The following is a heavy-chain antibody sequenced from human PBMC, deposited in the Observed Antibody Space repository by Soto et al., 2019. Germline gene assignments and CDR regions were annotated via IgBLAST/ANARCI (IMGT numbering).Heavy chain of an antibody. J-gene: IGHJ6*02. CDR1: GFTFNNYA. D-gene: IGHD3-9*01. V-gene: IGHV3-30-3*01. Sequence: QVHLVESGGGVVQSGRSLRLSCAASGFTFNNYAMHWVRQAPGKGLEWVAVISYDGSNKYYADSVKGRFTISRDNSKNTLYLQMNSLSTEDTAVYYCARDRGRLVITYQYYGMDVWGQGTPVTVSS. CDR2: ISYDGSNK. CDR3: ARDRGRLVITYQYYGMDV.